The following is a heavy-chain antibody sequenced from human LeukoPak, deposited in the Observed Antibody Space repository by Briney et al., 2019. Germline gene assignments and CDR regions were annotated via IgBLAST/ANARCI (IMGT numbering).Heavy chain of an antibody. Sequence: GGSLRLSCAASGFTFSSYAISWVRQAPGKGLEWVSAISGSGGSTYYADSVKGRFTISRDNSKNTLYLQMNSLRAEDTDVYYCAKVGGGYQLLYDYFDYWGQGTMVTVSS. V-gene: IGHV3-23*01. D-gene: IGHD2-2*02. CDR2: ISGSGGST. CDR1: GFTFSSYA. J-gene: IGHJ4*02. CDR3: AKVGGGYQLLYDYFDY.